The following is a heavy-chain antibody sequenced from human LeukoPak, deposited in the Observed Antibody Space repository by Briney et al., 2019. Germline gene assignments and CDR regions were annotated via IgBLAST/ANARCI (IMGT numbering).Heavy chain of an antibody. CDR2: IIPIFGTA. D-gene: IGHD1-1*01. CDR1: GGTFSSYA. CDR3: ARGVGSTGTSPGLFDY. V-gene: IGHV1-69*05. J-gene: IGHJ4*02. Sequence: SVKVSCKASGGTFSSYAISWVRQAPGQGLEWMGGIIPIFGTANYAQKFQGRVTITTDESTSTAYMGLSSLRSEDTAVYYCARGVGSTGTSPGLFDYWGQGTLVTVSS.